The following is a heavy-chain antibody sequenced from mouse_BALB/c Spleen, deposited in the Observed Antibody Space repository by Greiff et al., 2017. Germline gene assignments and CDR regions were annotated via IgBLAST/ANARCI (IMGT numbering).Heavy chain of an antibody. Sequence: QVQLKESGAELVKPGASVKLSCKASGYTFTEYTIHWVKQRSGQGLEWIGWFYPGSGSIKYNEKFKDKATLTADKSSSTVYMELSRLTSEDSAVYFCARHEDDYGNYSWYFDVWGAGTTVTVSS. CDR3: ARHEDDYGNYSWYFDV. V-gene: IGHV1-62-2*01. CDR1: GYTFTEYT. CDR2: FYPGSGSI. D-gene: IGHD2-1*01. J-gene: IGHJ1*01.